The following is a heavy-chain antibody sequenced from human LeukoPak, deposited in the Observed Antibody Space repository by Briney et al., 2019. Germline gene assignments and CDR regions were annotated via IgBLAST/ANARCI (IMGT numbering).Heavy chain of an antibody. V-gene: IGHV1-18*01. CDR1: GYTFNAYG. Sequence: GASVKISCQASGYTFNAYGLAWVRQAPGQGFEWMGWTNPSTWAAEYAQKFQSRVTLTTDSSTSTAYLDLSDLRSDDTAVYYCARDLNMLKVGIQSPDVFDIWGQGTMLTVSA. D-gene: IGHD3-16*01. J-gene: IGHJ3*02. CDR2: TNPSTWAA. CDR3: ARDLNMLKVGIQSPDVFDI.